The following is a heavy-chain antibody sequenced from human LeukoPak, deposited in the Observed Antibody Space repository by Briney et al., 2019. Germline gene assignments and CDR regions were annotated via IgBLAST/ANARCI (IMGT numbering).Heavy chain of an antibody. CDR3: VRDSNSNFDY. CDR1: GFTFSNYW. CDR2: IKQDGSEK. Sequence: GGSLRLSCAASGFTFSNYWMIWVRQAPGKGLEWVGNIKQDGSEKRYADSVRGRFSISRDNAQTSLYLQMNSLRAEDTAVYYCVRDSNSNFDYWGQGTLVTVSS. D-gene: IGHD6-13*01. V-gene: IGHV3-7*05. J-gene: IGHJ4*02.